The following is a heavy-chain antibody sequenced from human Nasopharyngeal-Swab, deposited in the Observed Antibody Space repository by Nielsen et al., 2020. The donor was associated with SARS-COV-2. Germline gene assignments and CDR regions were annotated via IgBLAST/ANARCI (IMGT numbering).Heavy chain of an antibody. V-gene: IGHV3-48*04. J-gene: IGHJ4*02. CDR2: ISSSSSTI. CDR3: ASETLRYCSSTSCQDY. D-gene: IGHD2-2*01. Sequence: WIRQPPGKGLEWVSYISSSSSTIYYADSVKGRFTISRDNAKNSLYLQMSSLRAEDTAVYYCASETLRYCSSTSCQDYWGQGTLVTVSS.